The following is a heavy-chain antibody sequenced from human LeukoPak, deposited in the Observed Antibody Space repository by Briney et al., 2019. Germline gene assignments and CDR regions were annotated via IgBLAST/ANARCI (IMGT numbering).Heavy chain of an antibody. CDR3: AKDSHQYCTNGVCYTMGYYFDY. J-gene: IGHJ4*02. Sequence: GGSLRLSCAASGFTVSSNYMSWVRQAPGKGLEWVSVIYSGGSTYYADSVKGRFTISRDNSKNTLYLQMNSLRAEDTAVYYCAKDSHQYCTNGVCYTMGYYFDYWGQGTLVTVSS. V-gene: IGHV3-53*05. CDR1: GFTVSSNY. CDR2: IYSGGST. D-gene: IGHD2-8*01.